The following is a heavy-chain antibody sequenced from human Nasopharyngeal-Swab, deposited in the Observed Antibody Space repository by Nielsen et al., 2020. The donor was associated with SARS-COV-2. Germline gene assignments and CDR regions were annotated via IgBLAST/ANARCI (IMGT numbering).Heavy chain of an antibody. CDR2: ISWNSGSI. CDR1: GFTFDDFA. Sequence: GGSLNLSCAASGFTFDDFALHWVRQAPGKGLEWVSGISWNSGSIGYADSVKGRFTISRDNAKNSLYLQMNSLRAEDTALYYCAAYGSGSYYTLWGQGTLVTVSS. V-gene: IGHV3-9*01. J-gene: IGHJ4*02. D-gene: IGHD3-10*01. CDR3: AAYGSGSYYTL.